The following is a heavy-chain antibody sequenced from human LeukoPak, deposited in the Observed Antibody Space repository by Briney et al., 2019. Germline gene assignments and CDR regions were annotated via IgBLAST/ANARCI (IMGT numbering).Heavy chain of an antibody. D-gene: IGHD3-10*01. J-gene: IGHJ1*01. CDR1: GFTFSSYA. Sequence: GGSLRLSCAASGFTFSSYAMSWVRQAPGKGLEWVSAISGSGGSTYYADSVKGRFTISRDNSKNKMYLQMNSLRAEDTAVYYCAKGERYYGSRSYFWGQGTLVTVSS. CDR2: ISGSGGST. V-gene: IGHV3-23*01. CDR3: AKGERYYGSRSYF.